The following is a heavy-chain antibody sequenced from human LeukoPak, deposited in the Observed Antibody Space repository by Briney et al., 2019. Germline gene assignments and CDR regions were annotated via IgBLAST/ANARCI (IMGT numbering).Heavy chain of an antibody. CDR3: AKESLVVIESFFDN. CDR2: ITGSGQTK. Sequence: QPGGSLRLSCVVSGFTFSDYAMSWVRRAPGKELEWVSAITGSGQTKYYTDPVKGRFTMSRDNSKNTLYLHMNNLRDDDTAEYFCAKESLVVIESFFDNWGQGTLVLVSS. CDR1: GFTFSDYA. V-gene: IGHV3-23*01. J-gene: IGHJ4*02. D-gene: IGHD3-22*01.